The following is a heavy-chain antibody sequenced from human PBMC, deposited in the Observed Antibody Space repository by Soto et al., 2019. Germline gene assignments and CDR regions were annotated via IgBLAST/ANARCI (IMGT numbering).Heavy chain of an antibody. CDR1: GFTFSSYA. J-gene: IGHJ4*02. V-gene: IGHV3-23*01. D-gene: IGHD1-26*01. CDR2: ISGSGGST. Sequence: LRLSCAASGFTFSSYAMSWVRQAPGKGLEWVSAISGSGGSTYYADSVKGRFTISRDNSKNTLYLQMNSLRAEDTAVYYCAKDRWELRYFDYWGQGTLVTVSS. CDR3: AKDRWELRYFDY.